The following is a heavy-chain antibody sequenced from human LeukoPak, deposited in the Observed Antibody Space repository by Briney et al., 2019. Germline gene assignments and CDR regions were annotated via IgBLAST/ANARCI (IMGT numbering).Heavy chain of an antibody. CDR3: ASAGRADYDILTGYYTDCSGGSCYDY. V-gene: IGHV3-48*03. Sequence: GGSLRLSCAASGFTFSSYEMNWVRQAPGKGLEWVSYISSSGSTIYYADSVKGRFTISRDNAKNSLYLQMNSLRAEDTAVYYCASAGRADYDILTGYYTDCSGGSCYDYWGQGTLVTVSS. CDR1: GFTFSSYE. D-gene: IGHD3-9*01. J-gene: IGHJ4*02. CDR2: ISSSGSTI.